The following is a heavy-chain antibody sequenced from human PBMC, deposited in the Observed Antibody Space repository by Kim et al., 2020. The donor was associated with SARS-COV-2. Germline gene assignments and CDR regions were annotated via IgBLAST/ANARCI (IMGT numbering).Heavy chain of an antibody. CDR1: GFTFGDYA. CDR3: TSGIVGATPDY. Sequence: GGSLRLSCTASGFTFGDYAMSWFRQAPGKGLEWVGFIRSKAYGGTTEYAASVKGRFTISRDDSKSIAYLQMNSLKTEDTAVYYCTSGIVGATPDYWGQGTLVTVSS. V-gene: IGHV3-49*03. J-gene: IGHJ4*02. CDR2: IRSKAYGGTT. D-gene: IGHD1-26*01.